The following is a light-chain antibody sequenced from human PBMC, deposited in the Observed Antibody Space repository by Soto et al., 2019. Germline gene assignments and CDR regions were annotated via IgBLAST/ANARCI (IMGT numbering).Light chain of an antibody. CDR2: DAS. Sequence: EIVLTQSPATLSLSPGERATLSCRASQSVSSYLAWYQQKPGQAPRLLIYDASNRATGIPARFSGSGSGTDFTLTISSLEPEDFATYYCQQSYSTPCTFGQGTKLEIK. J-gene: IGKJ2*01. CDR3: QQSYSTPCT. V-gene: IGKV3-11*01. CDR1: QSVSSY.